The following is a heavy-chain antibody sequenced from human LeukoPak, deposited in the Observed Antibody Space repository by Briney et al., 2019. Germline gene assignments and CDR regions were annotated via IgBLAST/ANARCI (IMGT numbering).Heavy chain of an antibody. CDR1: GFSFSNYE. D-gene: IGHD6-19*01. J-gene: IGHJ4*02. Sequence: GGSLRLSCAASGFSFSNYEMNWVRQAPGKGLEWVSYISSSGSTIYYPDSVKGRFTISRDNAKNSLYLQMNRLRAEDTAVYYCASSGWPYYFDYWGQGTLVTVSS. CDR3: ASSGWPYYFDY. V-gene: IGHV3-48*03. CDR2: ISSSGSTI.